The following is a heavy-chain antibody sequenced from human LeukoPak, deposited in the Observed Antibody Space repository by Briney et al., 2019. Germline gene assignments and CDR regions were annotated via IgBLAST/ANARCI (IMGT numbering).Heavy chain of an antibody. D-gene: IGHD3-16*01. CDR1: GGSLNSNSYY. CDR3: ARGGYDYVWGSYRINNWFDP. Sequence: SETLSLTCAVSGGSLNSNSYYWGWIRQPPGKGLEWIGSINYSGNTYCNPSLKSRVTISVDTSRNHFSLKLSSVTAADTAVYYCARGGYDYVWGSYRINNWFDPWGQGTLVTVSS. CDR2: INYSGNT. V-gene: IGHV4-39*07. J-gene: IGHJ5*02.